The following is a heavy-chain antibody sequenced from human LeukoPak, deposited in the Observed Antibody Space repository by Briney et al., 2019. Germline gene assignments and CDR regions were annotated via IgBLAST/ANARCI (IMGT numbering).Heavy chain of an antibody. D-gene: IGHD4-17*01. J-gene: IGHJ4*02. CDR3: AKPDGPDF. Sequence: GGSLRLSCAVSGFTHSSFDMIGVRQAPGKGLEWVSTITFSGDYTFYADSVKGRFTISRDNSKNTLYLHMNSLRAEDTAIYYCAKPDGPDFWGQGTLVTVSS. CDR1: GFTHSSFD. CDR2: ITFSGDYT. V-gene: IGHV3-23*01.